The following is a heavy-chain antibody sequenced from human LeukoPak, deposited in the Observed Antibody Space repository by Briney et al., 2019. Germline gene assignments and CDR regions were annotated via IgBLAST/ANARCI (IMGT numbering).Heavy chain of an antibody. CDR1: GLTFSSSW. V-gene: IGHV3-7*01. D-gene: IGHD5-18*01. J-gene: IGHJ4*02. Sequence: GGSLRLSCAVSGLTFSSSWMDWVRQAPGKGLEWVASINPDGNKKYSADSVKGRFTISRGNAENSLYLQMNSLRVEDTAFYYCARDLAYSRLDYWGQGMLVTVSS. CDR3: ARDLAYSRLDY. CDR2: INPDGNKK.